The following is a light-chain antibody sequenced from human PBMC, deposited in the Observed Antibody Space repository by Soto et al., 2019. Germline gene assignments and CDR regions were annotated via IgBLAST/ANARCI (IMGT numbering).Light chain of an antibody. CDR2: DNY. CDR1: SSEVGNKY. CDR3: GAWDSSLNSGV. Sequence: QSVLTQPPSVSAAPGQKVTISCSGSSSEVGNKYVSWYQQLPGTAPKLLIDDNYKRPSGIPDRFSGSKSGTSATLAITGLQTGDEADYYCGAWDSSLNSGVFGGGTQLTVL. J-gene: IGLJ3*02. V-gene: IGLV1-51*01.